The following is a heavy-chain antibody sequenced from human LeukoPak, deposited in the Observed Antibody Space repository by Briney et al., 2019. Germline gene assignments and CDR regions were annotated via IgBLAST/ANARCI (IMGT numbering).Heavy chain of an antibody. Sequence: VGSLRLSCAASGFTLSNYGMHWVRQAPGKGLEWVAAIWHDGSRKYYAESVKGRFTISRDNARNTVYVQMDSLRAEDTAVYYCARDEGDSSGYYPGLWGQGTLVTVSS. CDR2: IWHDGSRK. CDR1: GFTLSNYG. D-gene: IGHD3-22*01. CDR3: ARDEGDSSGYYPGL. V-gene: IGHV3-33*01. J-gene: IGHJ1*01.